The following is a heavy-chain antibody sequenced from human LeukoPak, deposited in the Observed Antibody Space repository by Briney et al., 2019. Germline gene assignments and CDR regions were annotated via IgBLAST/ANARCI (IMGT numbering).Heavy chain of an antibody. D-gene: IGHD3-22*01. V-gene: IGHV4-59*01. CDR3: ARNYYDSGGYYYVDY. CDR2: IYYSGST. J-gene: IGHJ4*02. CDR1: GGSISSYY. Sequence: PSETLSLTCTVSGGSISSYYWSWIRQPPGXXLEWIGYIYYSGSTNYNPSLKSRVTISVDTSKNQFSLKLSSVTAADTAFYYCARNYYDSGGYYYVDYWGQGTLVTVSS.